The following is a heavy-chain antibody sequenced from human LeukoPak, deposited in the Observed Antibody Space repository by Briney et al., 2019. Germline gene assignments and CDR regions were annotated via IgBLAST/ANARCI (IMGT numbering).Heavy chain of an antibody. CDR3: ARRGGQGDHVWGTYVY. CDR2: ITYSSTYI. D-gene: IGHD3-16*01. J-gene: IGHJ4*02. V-gene: IGHV3-21*01. Sequence: GGSLRLSCAASGFTFSNYNMNWVRQAPGKVLEWVSSITYSSTYIYYADSVKGRFTISRDNAKNSVYLEMNSLRAEDTAVYYCARRGGQGDHVWGTYVYWGQGILVTVSS. CDR1: GFTFSNYN.